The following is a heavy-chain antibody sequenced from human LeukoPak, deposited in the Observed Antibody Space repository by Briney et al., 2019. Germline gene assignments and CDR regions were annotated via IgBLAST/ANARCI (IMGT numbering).Heavy chain of an antibody. J-gene: IGHJ4*02. Sequence: PSETLSLTCTVSGGSISNYFWSWIRQPPGKGLEWIGYIYYSGSTNYNPSLKSRVTISVDTSKNQFSLKLSSVTAADTAVYYCARGPIAVAGNGFDYWGQGTLVTVSS. CDR2: IYYSGST. CDR3: ARGPIAVAGNGFDY. D-gene: IGHD6-19*01. CDR1: GGSISNYF. V-gene: IGHV4-59*01.